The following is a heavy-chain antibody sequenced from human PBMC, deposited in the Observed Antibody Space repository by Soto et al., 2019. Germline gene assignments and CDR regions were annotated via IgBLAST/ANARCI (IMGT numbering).Heavy chain of an antibody. J-gene: IGHJ5*02. CDR3: AKGSWVHHGSEGGNWLDP. Sequence: EVQLLESGGGLVQPGGSLRLSCAVSGVTFSNFAMNWVRQAPGKGLEWVSGISHSGTSTYYADSVKGRFTISRDNSTNTLYLQMNSLRAEDTAVYYCAKGSWVHHGSEGGNWLDPWGQGTLVTVSS. V-gene: IGHV3-23*01. CDR1: GVTFSNFA. D-gene: IGHD3-10*01. CDR2: ISHSGTST.